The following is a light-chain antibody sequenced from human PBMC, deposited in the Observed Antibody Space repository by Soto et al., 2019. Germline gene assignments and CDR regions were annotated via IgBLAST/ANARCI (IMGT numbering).Light chain of an antibody. J-gene: IGKJ4*01. Sequence: DIVMTQSPLSLPVTPGEPASISCRSSQSLLHSNGYNCLDWYLQKPGQSPQLLIHLGSNRASGVPDRFSGSGSGTDFTLKISSVEAEDVGIYYCMQDLQNPPTFGGGTKVEPK. CDR3: MQDLQNPPT. CDR1: QSLLHSNGYNC. V-gene: IGKV2-28*01. CDR2: LGS.